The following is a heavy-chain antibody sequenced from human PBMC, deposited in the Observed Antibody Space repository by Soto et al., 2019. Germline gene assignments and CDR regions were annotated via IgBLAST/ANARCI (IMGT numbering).Heavy chain of an antibody. CDR2: IYHSGST. Sequence: QLQLQESGSGLVKPSQTLSLTCAVSGGSISSGGYSWSWIRQPPGKGQEWIGYIYHSGSTYYNPSLKSRVTISVDRSKNQFSLKLSSVTAADTAVYYCASTYGDYGGYDYWGQGTLVTVSS. CDR3: ASTYGDYGGYDY. CDR1: GGSISSGGYS. V-gene: IGHV4-30-2*01. D-gene: IGHD4-17*01. J-gene: IGHJ4*02.